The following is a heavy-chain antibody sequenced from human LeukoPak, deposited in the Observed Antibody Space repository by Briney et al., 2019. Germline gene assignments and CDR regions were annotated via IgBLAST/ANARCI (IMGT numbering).Heavy chain of an antibody. Sequence: KPSETLSLTCTVSGGFISSSSYYWGWIRQPPGKGLEWIGSIYYSGCTYYNPSLKSRVTISVDTSKNQFSLRLSSVTAADTAVYYCARDEHSSGYFDYWGQGTLVTVSS. CDR1: GGFISSSSYY. D-gene: IGHD3-22*01. J-gene: IGHJ4*02. CDR3: ARDEHSSGYFDY. CDR2: IYYSGCT. V-gene: IGHV4-39*07.